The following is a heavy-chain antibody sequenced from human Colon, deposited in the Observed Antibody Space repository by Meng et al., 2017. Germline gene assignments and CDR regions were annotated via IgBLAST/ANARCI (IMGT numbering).Heavy chain of an antibody. D-gene: IGHD5-24*01. Sequence: QVQLVQSGAEVKKPGSSVKVSCKTSGGSFNTYGINWVRQAPKQGLEWMGGIIPMFPKTNYAQKFEGRLTITADESTSTAYMELSSLRSEDTAVYYCTRGLATIPYFDYWGQGTLVTVSS. CDR1: GGSFNTYG. J-gene: IGHJ4*02. CDR3: TRGLATIPYFDY. V-gene: IGHV1-69*01. CDR2: IIPMFPKT.